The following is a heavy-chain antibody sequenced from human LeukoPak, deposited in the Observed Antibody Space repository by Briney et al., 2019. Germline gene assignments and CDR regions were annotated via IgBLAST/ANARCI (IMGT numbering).Heavy chain of an antibody. CDR2: IRPNGDDK. CDR3: ARIGGWFGNDY. D-gene: IGHD3-10*01. CDR1: GFTFSSHW. Sequence: GGSLRLSCVGSGFTFSSHWMSWVRQAPGKGLEWVANIRPNGDDKHYVESMKGRFTISRDNAKNSLYLQMNSLRAEDTAVYYCARIGGWFGNDYWGQGTLVTVSS. V-gene: IGHV3-7*05. J-gene: IGHJ4*02.